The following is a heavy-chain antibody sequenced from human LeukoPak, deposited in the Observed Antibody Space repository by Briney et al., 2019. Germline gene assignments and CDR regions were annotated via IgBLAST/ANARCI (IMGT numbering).Heavy chain of an antibody. CDR3: AHISYFYGSGSYNTGGEHYFDY. CDR2: VFWIEDN. Sequence: SGPTLVKPPQTLTLTFTFSGFSLSTSGVGLGWIRQPPGKALKWLALVFWIEDNPYSPTLKSRLTITKDTSKNQVVLTMTNMDPVDTATYYCAHISYFYGSGSYNTGGEHYFDYWGQGTLVTVSS. V-gene: IGHV2-5*01. J-gene: IGHJ4*02. CDR1: GFSLSTSGVG. D-gene: IGHD3-10*01.